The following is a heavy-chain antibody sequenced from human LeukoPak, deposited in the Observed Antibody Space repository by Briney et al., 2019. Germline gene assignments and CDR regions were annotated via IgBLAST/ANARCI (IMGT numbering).Heavy chain of an antibody. V-gene: IGHV3-21*01. CDR3: ARGNLAGTYYYYMDV. D-gene: IGHD3-10*01. CDR2: ISSSSSYI. Sequence: GGSLRFSCAASGFTFSSYSMNWVRQAPGKGLEWVSSISSSSSYIYYADSVKGRFTISRDNAKNSLYLQMNSLRAEDTAVYYCARGNLAGTYYYYMDVWGKGTTVTVSS. J-gene: IGHJ6*03. CDR1: GFTFSSYS.